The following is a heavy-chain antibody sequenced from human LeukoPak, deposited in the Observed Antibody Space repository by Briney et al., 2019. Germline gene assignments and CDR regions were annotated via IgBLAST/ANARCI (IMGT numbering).Heavy chain of an antibody. Sequence: PSETLSLTCAVYGGSFSGYYWSWIRQPPGKGLEWIGEINHSGSTNYNPSLKSRVTISVDTSKNQFSLKLSSVTAADTAVYYCASTPRYYDLRAFDIWGQGKMVTGSS. CDR3: ASTPRYYDLRAFDI. D-gene: IGHD3-22*01. CDR2: INHSGST. CDR1: GGSFSGYY. V-gene: IGHV4-34*01. J-gene: IGHJ3*02.